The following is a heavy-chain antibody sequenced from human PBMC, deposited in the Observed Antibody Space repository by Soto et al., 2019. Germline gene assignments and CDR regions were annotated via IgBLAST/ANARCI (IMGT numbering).Heavy chain of an antibody. CDR1: GYAFTSYG. CDR2: ISAYNGNT. CDR3: ARVPITMVRGVIIPSPFDY. J-gene: IGHJ4*02. V-gene: IGHV1-18*01. Sequence: ASVKVSCTASGYAFTSYGISWVRQAPGQGLEWMGWISAYNGNTNYAQKLQGRVTMTTDTSTSTAYMELRSLRSDDTAVYYCARVPITMVRGVIIPSPFDYWGQGTLVTVS. D-gene: IGHD3-10*01.